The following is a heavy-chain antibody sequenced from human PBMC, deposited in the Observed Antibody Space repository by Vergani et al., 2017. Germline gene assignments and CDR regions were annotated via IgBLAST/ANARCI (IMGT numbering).Heavy chain of an antibody. V-gene: IGHV3-23*01. CDR3: AKDYQSMFGVVVFRRLYTFDI. D-gene: IGHD3-3*01. CDR2: ISGSGGST. J-gene: IGHJ3*02. Sequence: EVQLLESGGGLVQPGGSLRLSCAASGFTFSSYAMSWVRQAPGKGLEWVSAISGSGGSTYYADSVKGRFTISRDNSKNTLYLQMNSLRSEDSVVYYCAKDYQSMFGVVVFRRLYTFDIWRKGTMVTGSS. CDR1: GFTFSSYA.